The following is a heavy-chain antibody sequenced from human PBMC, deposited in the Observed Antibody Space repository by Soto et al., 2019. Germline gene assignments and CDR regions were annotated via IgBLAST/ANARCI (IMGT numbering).Heavy chain of an antibody. J-gene: IGHJ6*04. D-gene: IGHD1-26*01. CDR1: GFSFSIYG. Sequence: GGSLRLSCAASGFSFSIYGMSWVRQVPGKGLEWISGITGRGDSTYYADSVKGRFTIARENSRNTLYLQMNSLRAEDTALYYCAKGGGRVGTLGRMDVWGKGTTVTVSS. CDR2: ITGRGDST. CDR3: AKGGGRVGTLGRMDV. V-gene: IGHV3-23*01.